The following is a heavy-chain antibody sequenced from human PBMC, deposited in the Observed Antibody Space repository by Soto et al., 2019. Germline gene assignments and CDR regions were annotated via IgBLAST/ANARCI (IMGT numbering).Heavy chain of an antibody. Sequence: ASVKVSCTASGYTFTSYAIHCVRQAPGQRLEWMGWINAGNGNTKYSQNFQGRVTITRDTSASTAYMELSSLRSEDTAVYYCAKEFTAAAFDYWGQGALVTVSS. J-gene: IGHJ4*02. D-gene: IGHD6-13*01. V-gene: IGHV1-3*01. CDR1: GYTFTSYA. CDR2: INAGNGNT. CDR3: AKEFTAAAFDY.